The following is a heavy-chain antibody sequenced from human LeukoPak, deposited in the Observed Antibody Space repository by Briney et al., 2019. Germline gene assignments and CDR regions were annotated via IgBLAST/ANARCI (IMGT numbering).Heavy chain of an antibody. V-gene: IGHV3-23*01. J-gene: IGHJ4*02. CDR2: ISGSGDST. CDR1: GFTFSSYA. D-gene: IGHD6-13*01. CDR3: AKDRAAAAAYYFDY. Sequence: GESLRLSCAASGFTFSSYAMSWVRQAPGKGLEWVSFISGSGDSTHYADSVKGRFTISRDNSKNTLYLQMNSLRAEDTAVYYCAKDRAAAAAYYFDYWGQGTLVTVSS.